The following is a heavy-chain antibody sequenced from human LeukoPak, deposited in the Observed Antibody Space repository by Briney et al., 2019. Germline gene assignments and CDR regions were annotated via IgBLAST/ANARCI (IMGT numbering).Heavy chain of an antibody. J-gene: IGHJ4*02. CDR2: IYYSGST. D-gene: IGHD6-13*01. Sequence: SETLSLTCTVSGGSISSSSYYWGWIRQPPGKGLEWIGSIYYSGSTYYNPSLKSRVTISVDTSKNQFSLKLSSVTAADTAAYYCARGIFGSSWFLFDYWGQGTLVTVSS. V-gene: IGHV4-39*07. CDR1: GGSISSSSYY. CDR3: ARGIFGSSWFLFDY.